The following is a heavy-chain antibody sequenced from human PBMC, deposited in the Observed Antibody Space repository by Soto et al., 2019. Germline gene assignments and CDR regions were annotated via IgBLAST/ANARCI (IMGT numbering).Heavy chain of an antibody. CDR2: INHSGST. CDR1: GGSFSGYY. V-gene: IGHV4-34*01. D-gene: IGHD2-15*01. Sequence: SETLSLTCAVYGGSFSGYYWSWIRQPPGQGLEWIGEINHSGSTNYNPSLKSRVTISVDTSKNQFSLKLSSVTAADTAVYYCARVSIVVVVAAPANDAFDICGQGTMVTVSS. CDR3: ARVSIVVVVAAPANDAFDI. J-gene: IGHJ3*02.